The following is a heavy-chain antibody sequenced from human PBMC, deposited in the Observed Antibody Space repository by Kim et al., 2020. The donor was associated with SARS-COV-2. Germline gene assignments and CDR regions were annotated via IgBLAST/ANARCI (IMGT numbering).Heavy chain of an antibody. D-gene: IGHD3-10*01. CDR1: GFTFDDYG. CDR2: FNWNGGST. J-gene: IGHJ6*02. Sequence: GGSLRLSCAASGFTFDDYGMSWVRQAPGKGLEWVSGFNWNGGSTGYADSVKGRFTISRDNAKNSLYLQMNSLRAEDTALYYCARDHWGLLWFGELPNYYYYGMDVWGQGTTVTVSS. V-gene: IGHV3-20*04. CDR3: ARDHWGLLWFGELPNYYYYGMDV.